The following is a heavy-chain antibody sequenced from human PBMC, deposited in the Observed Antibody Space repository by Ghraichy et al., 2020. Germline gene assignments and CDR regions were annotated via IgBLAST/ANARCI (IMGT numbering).Heavy chain of an antibody. CDR2: IKEDGGEI. J-gene: IGHJ3*01. CDR1: AFTFSSSW. D-gene: IGHD4-23*01. V-gene: IGHV3-7*04. CDR3: ARDPYRRNSAFGAFDF. Sequence: GGSLRLSCAASAFTFSSSWMTWVRQAPGKGLEWMANIKEDGGEIHYVDSVRGRLTISRDNAKNLLYLQMDSLRAEDTAVYYCARDPYRRNSAFGAFDFWGQGTMVTVSS.